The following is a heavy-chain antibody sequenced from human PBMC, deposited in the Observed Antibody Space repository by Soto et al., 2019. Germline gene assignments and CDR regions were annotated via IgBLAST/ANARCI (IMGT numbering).Heavy chain of an antibody. J-gene: IGHJ6*02. Sequence: QVQLVQSGAEVKKPGSSVKVSCKASGGTFSSYAISWVRQAPGQGLEWMGGIIPIFGTANYAQKFQGRVTITADESTSTAYMELSSLRSEDTAVYYCARDPHSTVVPRGHYSGMDVWGQGTTVTVSS. V-gene: IGHV1-69*12. D-gene: IGHD4-17*01. CDR3: ARDPHSTVVPRGHYSGMDV. CDR2: IIPIFGTA. CDR1: GGTFSSYA.